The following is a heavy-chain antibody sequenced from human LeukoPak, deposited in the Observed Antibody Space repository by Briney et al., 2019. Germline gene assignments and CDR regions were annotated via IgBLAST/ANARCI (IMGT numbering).Heavy chain of an antibody. V-gene: IGHV1-69*06. J-gene: IGHJ4*02. Sequence: ASVKVSCKASGGTFSGYAISWVRQAPGQGLEWMGGIIPIFGTANYAQKFQGRVTITADKSTSTAYMELSSLRSEDTAVYYCARGLRDTAMVYFDYWGQGTLVTVSS. CDR3: ARGLRDTAMVYFDY. CDR1: GGTFSGYA. D-gene: IGHD5-18*01. CDR2: IIPIFGTA.